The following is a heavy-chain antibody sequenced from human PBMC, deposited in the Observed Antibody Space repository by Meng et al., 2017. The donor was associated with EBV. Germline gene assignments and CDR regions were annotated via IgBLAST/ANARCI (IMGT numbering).Heavy chain of an antibody. D-gene: IGHD6-19*01. CDR3: ARVGIAVAGTGDY. CDR2: INPNSGGT. J-gene: IGHJ4*02. V-gene: IGHV1-2*06. Sequence: VRLVHSWAEVKKPGASVKVSCKASGYTFTGYYMHWARQAPGQGLEWMGRINPNSGGTNYAQKFQGRVTMTRDTSISTAYMELSRLRSDDTAVYYCARVGIAVAGTGDYWGQGTLVTVSS. CDR1: GYTFTGYY.